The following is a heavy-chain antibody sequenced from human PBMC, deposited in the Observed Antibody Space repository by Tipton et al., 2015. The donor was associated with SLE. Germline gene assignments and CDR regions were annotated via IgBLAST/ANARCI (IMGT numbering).Heavy chain of an antibody. Sequence: TLSLTCIVSGCSISSHSYYWGWFRQPPGKGLEWIGSIYYSGSTYYNPSLKSRVTISVDTSKNQFSLKLSSVTAADTAVYYCARAPLVVVDPYFDYWGQGTLVTVSS. V-gene: IGHV4-39*07. CDR1: GCSISSHSYY. CDR3: ARAPLVVVDPYFDY. D-gene: IGHD2-15*01. CDR2: IYYSGST. J-gene: IGHJ4*02.